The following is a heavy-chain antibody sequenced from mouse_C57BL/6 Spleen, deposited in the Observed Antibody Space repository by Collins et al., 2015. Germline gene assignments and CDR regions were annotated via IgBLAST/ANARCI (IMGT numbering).Heavy chain of an antibody. CDR3: TRALDAMDY. V-gene: IGHV5-9-1*02. Sequence: DTVKGRFTISRDNARNTLYLQMSSLKSEDTAMYYCTRALDAMDYWGQGTSVTVSS. J-gene: IGHJ4*01.